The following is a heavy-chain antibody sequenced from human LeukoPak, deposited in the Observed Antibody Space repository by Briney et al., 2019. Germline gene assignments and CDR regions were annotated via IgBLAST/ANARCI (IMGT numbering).Heavy chain of an antibody. J-gene: IGHJ6*03. Sequence: SETLSLTCTVSGGSISSYDWSWIRQPPGKGLDLNWYIYYSGSTNYNPSLKSLVTICVDTSKNPFSLKLRSVTAAETAVYYCARQMDTAMVTGHYYYYMDVWGKGTTVTVSS. D-gene: IGHD5-18*01. CDR1: GGSISSYD. CDR3: ARQMDTAMVTGHYYYYMDV. V-gene: IGHV4-59*08. CDR2: IYYSGST.